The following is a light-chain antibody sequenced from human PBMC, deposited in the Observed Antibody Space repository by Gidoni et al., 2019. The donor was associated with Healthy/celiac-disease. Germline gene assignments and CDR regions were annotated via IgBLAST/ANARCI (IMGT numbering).Light chain of an antibody. V-gene: IGKV3-20*01. Sequence: EIVLTQSPGTLSLSPGERATLSCRASQSVSSSYLAWYQQKPGQAPRRLIYGASSRATGIPDRFSGSGSGTDFTLTISRLEPEDFAVYYCQQYGSSQWTFGQXTKVEIK. CDR2: GAS. CDR3: QQYGSSQWT. J-gene: IGKJ1*01. CDR1: QSVSSSY.